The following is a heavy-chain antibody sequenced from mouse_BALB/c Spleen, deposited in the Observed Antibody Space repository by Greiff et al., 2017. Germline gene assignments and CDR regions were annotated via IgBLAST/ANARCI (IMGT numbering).Heavy chain of an antibody. CDR3: TRNYYYAMDY. V-gene: IGHV1S81*02. Sequence: QVHVKQSGAELVKPGASVKLSCKASGYTFTSYYMYWVKQRPGQGLEWIGEINPSNGGTNFNEKFKSKATLTVDKSSSTAYMQLSSLTSEDSAVYYCTRNYYYAMDYWGQGTSVTVSS. CDR1: GYTFTSYY. J-gene: IGHJ4*01. CDR2: INPSNGGT.